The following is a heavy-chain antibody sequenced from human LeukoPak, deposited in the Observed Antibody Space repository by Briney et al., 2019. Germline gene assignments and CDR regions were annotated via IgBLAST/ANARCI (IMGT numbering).Heavy chain of an antibody. D-gene: IGHD1-26*01. CDR3: ARVAGGSYYTAFDI. V-gene: IGHV4-59*01. CDR1: GGSISSYH. Sequence: TSETLSLICTVSGGSISSYHWSWIRQPPGKGLEWIGYIHYSGGTNYNPSLKSRVTISVDTSKNQFSLKLSSVTAADTAVYYCARVAGGSYYTAFDIWGQGTMVTVSS. CDR2: IHYSGGT. J-gene: IGHJ3*02.